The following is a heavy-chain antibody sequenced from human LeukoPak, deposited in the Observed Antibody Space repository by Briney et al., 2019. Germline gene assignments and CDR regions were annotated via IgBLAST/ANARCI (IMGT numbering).Heavy chain of an antibody. CDR1: GGSISNYY. D-gene: IGHD3-16*01. Sequence: SETLSLTCTVSGGSISNYYWTWIRQPAGKGLEWVGRIYTTGSTNYNPSLKSRVTISVDTSKNQFSLKLSSVTAADTAVYYCAKGGGRHDYWGQGTLVTVSS. J-gene: IGHJ4*02. CDR3: AKGGGRHDY. CDR2: IYTTGST. V-gene: IGHV4-4*07.